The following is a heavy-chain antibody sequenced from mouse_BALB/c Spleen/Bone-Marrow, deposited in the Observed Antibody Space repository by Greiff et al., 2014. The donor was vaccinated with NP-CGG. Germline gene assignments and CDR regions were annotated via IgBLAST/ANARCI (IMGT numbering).Heavy chain of an antibody. D-gene: IGHD2-2*01. CDR1: GYTFTSCT. Sequence: QVQLKESGAELGRPGASVKMSCKASGYTFTSCTIHWVKQRPGQGLEWIGYINPSSGYTYYNQRFKDKATLTADKSSSTAYMQLNSLTSDDSAVYYCVRYGYERDYWGQGTTLTVSS. CDR2: INPSSGYT. CDR3: VRYGYERDY. J-gene: IGHJ2*01. V-gene: IGHV1-4*01.